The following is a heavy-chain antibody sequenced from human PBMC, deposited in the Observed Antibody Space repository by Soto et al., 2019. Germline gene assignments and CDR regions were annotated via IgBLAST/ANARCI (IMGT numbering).Heavy chain of an antibody. CDR3: ARHMRTYYYDSSGYRPSYYYGRDV. D-gene: IGHD3-22*01. J-gene: IGHJ6*02. V-gene: IGHV5-51*01. CDR1: GHSFTSYW. Sequence: PGESLKISCKGSGHSFTSYWIGWVRQMPGKGLEWMGIIYPGDSDTRYSPSFQGQVTISADKSISTAYLQWSSLKASDTAMYYCARHMRTYYYDSSGYRPSYYYGRDVWGQGTTVTVSS. CDR2: IYPGDSDT.